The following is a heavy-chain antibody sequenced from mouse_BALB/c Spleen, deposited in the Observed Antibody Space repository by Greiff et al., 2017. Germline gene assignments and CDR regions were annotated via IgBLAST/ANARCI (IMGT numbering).Heavy chain of an antibody. CDR2: ISTYYGDA. D-gene: IGHD2-1*01. J-gene: IGHJ3*01. CDR1: GYTFTDYA. V-gene: IGHV1S137*01. CDR3: ARRNGNFSWFAY. Sequence: LKESGAELVRPGVSVKISCKGSGYTFTDYAMHWVKQSHAKSLEWIGVISTYYGDASYNQKFKGKATMTVDKSSSTAYMELARLTSEDSAIYYCARRNGNFSWFAYWGQGTLVTVSA.